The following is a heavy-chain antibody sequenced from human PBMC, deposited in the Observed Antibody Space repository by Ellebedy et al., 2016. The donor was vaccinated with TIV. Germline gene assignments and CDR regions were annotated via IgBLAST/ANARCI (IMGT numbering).Heavy chain of an antibody. J-gene: IGHJ4*02. Sequence: GESLKISCAASGFTFNSYSMNWVRQAPGQGLEWVSHISLSRSTIYYAYSVKGRFTISRDNAKNSLSLQMNSLSDEDTAVYYCARGPRFGESSFDYWGQGTMVTVSS. D-gene: IGHD3-10*01. CDR3: ARGPRFGESSFDY. CDR2: ISLSRSTI. V-gene: IGHV3-48*02. CDR1: GFTFNSYS.